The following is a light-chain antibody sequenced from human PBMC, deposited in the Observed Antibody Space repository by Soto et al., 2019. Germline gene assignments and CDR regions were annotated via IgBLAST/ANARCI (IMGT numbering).Light chain of an antibody. CDR3: KQYGSSGK. CDR1: QSVSDK. CDR2: GAS. J-gene: IGKJ1*01. V-gene: IGKV3-20*01. Sequence: EIVLTHSPATLSFSPLERATLSFRASQSVSDKSAWYQQKPGQAPRLLIYGASNRATGIPDRFSGSGSGTDFTLTISRLEPEDFAVYYCKQYGSSGKFGQGTKVDIK.